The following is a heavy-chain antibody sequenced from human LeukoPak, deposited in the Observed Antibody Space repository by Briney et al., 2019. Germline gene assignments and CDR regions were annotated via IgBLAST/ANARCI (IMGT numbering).Heavy chain of an antibody. J-gene: IGHJ4*02. CDR2: IYYSGST. D-gene: IGHD3-10*01. CDR3: ARADWFGEYYFDY. Sequence: KASETLSLTCTVSGGSISSYYWSWIRQPPGKGLEWIGYIYYSGSTNYTPSLKSRVTISVDTSKNQFSLKLSSVTAADTAVYYCARADWFGEYYFDYWGQGTLVTVSS. CDR1: GGSISSYY. V-gene: IGHV4-59*01.